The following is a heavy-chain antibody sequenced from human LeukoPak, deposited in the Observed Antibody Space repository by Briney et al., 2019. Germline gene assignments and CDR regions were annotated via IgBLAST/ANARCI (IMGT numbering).Heavy chain of an antibody. J-gene: IGHJ4*02. Sequence: GESLRLSCAASGFTFSSYSMNWVRQAPGKGLEWVSSISGSSSYIYYADSVKGRFTISRDNAQNSLFLQLNSLRAEDTAVYYCARGAQGYGYVYYFDYWGQGTLVTVSS. V-gene: IGHV3-21*04. CDR1: GFTFSSYS. D-gene: IGHD5-18*01. CDR2: ISGSSSYI. CDR3: ARGAQGYGYVYYFDY.